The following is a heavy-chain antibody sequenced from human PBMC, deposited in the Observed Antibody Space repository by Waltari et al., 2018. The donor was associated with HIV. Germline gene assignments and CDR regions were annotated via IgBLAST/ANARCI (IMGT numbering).Heavy chain of an antibody. D-gene: IGHD4-17*01. Sequence: EVQLVESGGGLVKPGGSLRLSCAASGFTLSRYSMNCVRQAPGKGLGWVSSISSGSTYVYYADSLRGRFTTSRDDAQNSLYLQMNSLKAEDTAVYYCARDLTVTTTAFFDYWGQGTLVTVSS. V-gene: IGHV3-21*02. CDR2: ISSGSTYV. CDR1: GFTLSRYS. J-gene: IGHJ4*02. CDR3: ARDLTVTTTAFFDY.